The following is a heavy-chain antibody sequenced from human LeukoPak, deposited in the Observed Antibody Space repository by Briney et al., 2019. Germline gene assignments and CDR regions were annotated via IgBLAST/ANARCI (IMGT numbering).Heavy chain of an antibody. CDR3: ARDFGWLSGFDN. CDR2: ISGDGGTT. Sequence: GGSLRLSCAASGFTFDEYAMYWVRQAPGKGLEWVSLISGDGGTTSYADSVKGRFTISRDNSKNTLYLQMNSLRAEDTAVYYCARDFGWLSGFDNWGQGTLVTVSS. D-gene: IGHD3-9*01. CDR1: GFTFDEYA. J-gene: IGHJ4*02. V-gene: IGHV3-43*02.